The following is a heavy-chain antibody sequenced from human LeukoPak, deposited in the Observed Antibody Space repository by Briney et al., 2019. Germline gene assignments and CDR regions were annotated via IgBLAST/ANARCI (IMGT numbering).Heavy chain of an antibody. CDR3: ARGGRVAARPVDY. CDR1: GGSISSSSYY. Sequence: SETLSLTCTVSGGSISSSSYYWGWIRQPPGKGLEWIGGIYSSGSTYYNPSLKSRVTISVDTSKNQFSLKLSSVPAADTAVYYCARGGRVAARPVDYWGQGTLVTVSS. CDR2: IYSSGST. D-gene: IGHD6-6*01. J-gene: IGHJ4*02. V-gene: IGHV4-39*01.